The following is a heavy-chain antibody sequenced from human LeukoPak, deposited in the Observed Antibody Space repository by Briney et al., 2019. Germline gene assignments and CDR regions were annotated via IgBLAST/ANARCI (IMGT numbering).Heavy chain of an antibody. Sequence: SETLSLTCTVSGGSISSDSYYWAWIRQPPGKGLEWIGEINHSGSTNYNPSLKSRVTISVDTSKNQFSLKLSSVTAADTAVYYCARGFVPAAISTPFDYWGQGTLVTVSS. J-gene: IGHJ4*02. CDR3: ARGFVPAAISTPFDY. V-gene: IGHV4-39*07. CDR2: INHSGST. D-gene: IGHD2-2*02. CDR1: GGSISSDSYY.